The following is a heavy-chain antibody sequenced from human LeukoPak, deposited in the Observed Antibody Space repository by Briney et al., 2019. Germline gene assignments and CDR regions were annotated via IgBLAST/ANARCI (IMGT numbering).Heavy chain of an antibody. D-gene: IGHD2-2*01. J-gene: IGHJ4*02. V-gene: IGHV1-46*01. CDR1: GYTFTSYY. CDR2: INPSGGST. Sequence: ASVKVSCKASGYTFTSYYMHWVRQAPGQGHEWMGIINPSGGSTSYAQKFQGRVTMTRDTSTSTVYMELSSLRSEDTAVYYCARVGDIVVVPAAEFDYWGQGTLVTVSS. CDR3: ARVGDIVVVPAAEFDY.